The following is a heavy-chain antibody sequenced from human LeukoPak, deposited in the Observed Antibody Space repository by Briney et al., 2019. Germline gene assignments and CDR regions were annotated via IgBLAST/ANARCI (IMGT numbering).Heavy chain of an antibody. CDR1: GFIFSSYS. V-gene: IGHV3-21*01. D-gene: IGHD6-13*01. CDR2: ISSSSSYI. CDR3: ARVMYSSSWTFDY. Sequence: GGSLRLSCAASGFIFSSYSMNWVRQAPGKGLEWVSSISSSSSYIYYADSVKGRFTISRDNAKNSLYLQMNSLRAEDTAVYYCARVMYSSSWTFDYWGQGTLVTVSS. J-gene: IGHJ4*02.